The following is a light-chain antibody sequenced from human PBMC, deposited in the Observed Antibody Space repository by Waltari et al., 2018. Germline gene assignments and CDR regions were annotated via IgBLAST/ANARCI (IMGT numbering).Light chain of an antibody. CDR2: KTS. CDR1: QSVGPF. Sequence: DIKMTQSPAPLSASIGDTVPITCRASQSVGPFLNWYQQKPGEAPNLLIYKTSHLQGGVSSRFSGSGSGPEFTLTIDNLQPEDFATYYCQQSDGIPFTFGPGT. CDR3: QQSDGIPFT. V-gene: IGKV1-39*01. J-gene: IGKJ2*01.